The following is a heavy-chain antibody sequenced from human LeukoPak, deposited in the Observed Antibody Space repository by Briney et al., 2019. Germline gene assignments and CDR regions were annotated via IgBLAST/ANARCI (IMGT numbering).Heavy chain of an antibody. CDR1: GFTFSYFA. J-gene: IGHJ5*01. Sequence: PGGSLRLSCSASGFTFSYFAMNWVRQAPGKGLEWVSSISRGGEDIYYADSVEGRFTISRDNSKNTLSLQMNSLSAEDTAVYYCANQKIVPTWYWFRSWRQGTLDTVSS. D-gene: IGHD2/OR15-2a*01. CDR2: ISRGGEDI. CDR3: ANQKIVPTWYWFRS. V-gene: IGHV3-23*01.